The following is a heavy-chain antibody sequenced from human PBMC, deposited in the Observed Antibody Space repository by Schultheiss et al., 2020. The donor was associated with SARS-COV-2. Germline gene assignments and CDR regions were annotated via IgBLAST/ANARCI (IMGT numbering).Heavy chain of an antibody. V-gene: IGHV4-61*08. J-gene: IGHJ5*02. Sequence: SETLSLTCTVSGGSISSGGYYWSWIRQHPGKGLEWIGYIYHSGSTNYNPSLRSRVTISVDTSKNQFSLKLSSVTAADTAVYYCARSNTMIVPSVWFDPWGQGTLVTVSS. CDR3: ARSNTMIVPSVWFDP. CDR1: GGSISSGGYY. D-gene: IGHD3-22*01. CDR2: IYHSGST.